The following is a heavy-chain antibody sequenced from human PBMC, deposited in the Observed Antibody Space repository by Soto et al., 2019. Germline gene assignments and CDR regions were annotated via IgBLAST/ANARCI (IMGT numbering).Heavy chain of an antibody. CDR3: ATTVNTVDY. Sequence: GGSLRLSCAASVFSFSGYGMNWVRQAPGKGLEWISYISSSGSLIYYADSLKGRFTISRDNAKNSLYLQMNSLRAEDTAVYYCATTVNTVDYWGQGTLVTVSS. CDR2: ISSSGSLI. D-gene: IGHD4-17*01. CDR1: VFSFSGYG. J-gene: IGHJ4*02. V-gene: IGHV3-48*03.